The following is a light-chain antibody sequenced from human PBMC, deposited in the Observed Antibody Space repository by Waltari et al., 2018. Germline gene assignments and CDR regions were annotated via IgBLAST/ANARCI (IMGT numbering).Light chain of an antibody. CDR1: ESLLRSNGYNY. J-gene: IGKJ1*01. V-gene: IGKV2-28*01. CDR2: LGS. Sequence: DIVMTQSPLSLYVTPGEPAAISCRASESLLRSNGYNYLDWYVQKPGHSPQLRMYLGSIRASGVPDRFSGGGSDTDFTLKISKVEPEDVGVYYCMQRLEVPRTFGQGTKVEVK. CDR3: MQRLEVPRT.